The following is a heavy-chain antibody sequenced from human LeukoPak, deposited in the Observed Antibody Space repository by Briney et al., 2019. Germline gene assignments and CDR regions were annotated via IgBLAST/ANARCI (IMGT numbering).Heavy chain of an antibody. CDR1: GFTFSSYA. D-gene: IGHD1-26*01. J-gene: IGHJ4*02. Sequence: PGGSLRLSCAASGFTFSSYAMSWVRQAPGKGLEWVSAISGSDGSTYYADSVKGRFTISRDNSKNTLYLQMNSLRAEDTAVYYCAKEKRVGVTPPYFDYWGQGTLVTVSS. V-gene: IGHV3-23*01. CDR2: ISGSDGST. CDR3: AKEKRVGVTPPYFDY.